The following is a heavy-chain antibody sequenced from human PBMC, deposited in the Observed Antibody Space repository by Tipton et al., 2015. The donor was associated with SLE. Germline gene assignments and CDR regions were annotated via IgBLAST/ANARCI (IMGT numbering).Heavy chain of an antibody. CDR1: GFTFSSYA. CDR2: ISGSGGST. CDR3: AKATSPLGYFDY. J-gene: IGHJ4*02. V-gene: IGHV3-23*01. Sequence: SLRLSCAASGFTFSSYAMSWVRQAPGKGLEWVSAISGSGGSTYYADSVKGRFTISRDNSKNTPYLQMNSLRAEDTAVYYCAKATSPLGYFDYWGQGTLVTVSS.